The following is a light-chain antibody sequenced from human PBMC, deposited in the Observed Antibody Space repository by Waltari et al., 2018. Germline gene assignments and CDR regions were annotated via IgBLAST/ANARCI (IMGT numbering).Light chain of an antibody. J-gene: IGKJ4*01. CDR1: QGLSNS. V-gene: IGKV1-NL1*01. CDR3: QQYYSIALN. CDR2: AAS. Sequence: DIQMTQSPSSLSASVGDRVTITCRASQGLSNSLAWYQQKPGKAPKLLLYAASRLESGVPSRFSGSGSGTDYTLTIDSLRPEDIATYYCQQYYSIALNFGGGTKVEIK.